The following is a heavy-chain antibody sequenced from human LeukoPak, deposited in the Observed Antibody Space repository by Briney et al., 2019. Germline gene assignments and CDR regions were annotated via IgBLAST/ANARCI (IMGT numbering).Heavy chain of an antibody. D-gene: IGHD1-1*01. CDR1: GFTFSSYA. CDR3: ARDPVPATARHFDY. Sequence: PGGSLRLSCAASGFTFSSYAMHWVRHAPGKGLEWVAVTSSDGNIKYYADSVKGRFTISRDNSKNTLYLQMNSLRGEDAGVYYCARDPVPATARHFDYWGQGTLVTVSS. CDR2: TSSDGNIK. J-gene: IGHJ4*02. V-gene: IGHV3-30-3*01.